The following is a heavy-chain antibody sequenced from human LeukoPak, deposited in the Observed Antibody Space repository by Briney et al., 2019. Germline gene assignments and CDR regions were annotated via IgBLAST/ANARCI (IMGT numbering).Heavy chain of an antibody. CDR3: ASLARDY. J-gene: IGHJ4*02. D-gene: IGHD3-3*02. V-gene: IGHV3-53*01. CDR1: GFIVSNTY. Sequence: PGGSLSLSCAASGFIVSNTYMTWVRQAQGKGLEWFSVIHNDGSTYYADSVKGRFTISRDNSKNMLFLRMNSLRVEAPAEYFCASLARDYWGKGTLVSVSS. CDR2: IHNDGST.